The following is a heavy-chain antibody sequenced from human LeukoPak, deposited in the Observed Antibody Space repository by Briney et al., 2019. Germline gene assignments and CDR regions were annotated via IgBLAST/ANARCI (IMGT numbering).Heavy chain of an antibody. V-gene: IGHV3-20*04. D-gene: IGHD4/OR15-4a*01. Sequence: GGSLRLSCAASGFTFDDYGMSWVRQAPGKGLEWVSGINWNGGSTGYADSVKGRFTISRDNAKNSLYLQMNSLRAEDTALYYCAISLTYLTGLGACDIWGQGTMVTVSS. J-gene: IGHJ3*02. CDR3: AISLTYLTGLGACDI. CDR2: INWNGGST. CDR1: GFTFDDYG.